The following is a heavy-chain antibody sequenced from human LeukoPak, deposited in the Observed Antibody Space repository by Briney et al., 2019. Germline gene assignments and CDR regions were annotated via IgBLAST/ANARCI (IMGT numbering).Heavy chain of an antibody. CDR3: AREGHYDILTGYYMTGWFDP. Sequence: ASVKVSCKASGYTFTSYDINWVRQATGQGLEWMGWMNPNSGNTGYAQKFQGRVTITRNTSISTAYMELSSLRSEDTAVYYCAREGHYDILTGYYMTGWFDPWGQGTLVTVSS. D-gene: IGHD3-9*01. J-gene: IGHJ5*02. CDR2: MNPNSGNT. CDR1: GYTFTSYD. V-gene: IGHV1-8*03.